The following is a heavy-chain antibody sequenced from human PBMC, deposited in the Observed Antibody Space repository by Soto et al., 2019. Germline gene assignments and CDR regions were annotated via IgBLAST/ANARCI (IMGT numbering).Heavy chain of an antibody. CDR2: IIPIFGTA. D-gene: IGHD5-18*01. CDR3: ASSDSHSNTQYYFSVMDV. J-gene: IGHJ6*02. Sequence: VKVTCKACRGGNNSSASSWVCQDNRQRLERMGGIIPIFGTANYAQKFQGRVTITADESTSTAYMEPSSLRSEDTAVYYFASSDSHSNTQYYFSVMDVWGQGTTVTVS. V-gene: IGHV1-69*13. CDR1: RGGNNSSA.